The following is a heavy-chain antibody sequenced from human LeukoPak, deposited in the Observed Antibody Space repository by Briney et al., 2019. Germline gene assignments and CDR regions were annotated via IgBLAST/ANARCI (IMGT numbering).Heavy chain of an antibody. CDR3: ARGCSGGSCYSMPPNPDDAFDI. V-gene: IGHV3-30*03. CDR2: ISYDGSNK. D-gene: IGHD2-15*01. CDR1: GLIFSSYG. Sequence: GGSLRLSCAASGLIFSSYGMHWVRQAPGKGLEWVAVISYDGSNKYYADSVKGRFTISRDNSKNTLYLQMNSLRAEDTAVYYCARGCSGGSCYSMPPNPDDAFDIWGQGTMVTVSS. J-gene: IGHJ3*02.